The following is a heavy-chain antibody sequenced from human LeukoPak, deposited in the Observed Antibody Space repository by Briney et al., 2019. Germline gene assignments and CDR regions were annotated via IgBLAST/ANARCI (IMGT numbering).Heavy chain of an antibody. CDR2: IWFDGSST. D-gene: IGHD2-21*02. Sequence: GGSLRLSCAASGFTFSRFGMHWVRQAPGKGLEWEAVIWFDGSSTYYADSVKGRFTISRDNSKNMLYLQMNSLRVEDTGVYFCARDSAPYCGGDCYFDYWGHGTLVTVSS. CDR3: ARDSAPYCGGDCYFDY. V-gene: IGHV3-33*01. J-gene: IGHJ4*01. CDR1: GFTFSRFG.